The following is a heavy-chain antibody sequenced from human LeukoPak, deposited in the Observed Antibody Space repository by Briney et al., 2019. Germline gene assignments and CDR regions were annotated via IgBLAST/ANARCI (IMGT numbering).Heavy chain of an antibody. Sequence: PGGSLRLSCAASGVTFSRYWMHWVRQARGKGLVWVSRIKNDGSSTTYADAVKGRFTISRDNAKNTLYLQMNSLRAEDTAVYYCVREPYCSGGSCYTSGFDCWGQGTLVTVSS. CDR3: VREPYCSGGSCYTSGFDC. V-gene: IGHV3-74*01. CDR2: IKNDGSST. CDR1: GVTFSRYW. J-gene: IGHJ4*02. D-gene: IGHD2-15*01.